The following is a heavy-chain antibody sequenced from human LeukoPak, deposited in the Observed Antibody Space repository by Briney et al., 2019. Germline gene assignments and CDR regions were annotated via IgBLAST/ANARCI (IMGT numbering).Heavy chain of an antibody. D-gene: IGHD6-13*01. V-gene: IGHV3-48*03. CDR1: GFTFSDYE. CDR3: ARDATTEPGTVYMDV. CDR2: ISTSGSII. J-gene: IGHJ6*03. Sequence: PGGSLRLSCAASGFTFSDYEMNWVRQAPGKGLEWILHISTSGSIIHYADSVKGRFTISRDNAKNPLYLQMNSLRAEDTALYFCARDATTEPGTVYMDVWGKGTTVTISS.